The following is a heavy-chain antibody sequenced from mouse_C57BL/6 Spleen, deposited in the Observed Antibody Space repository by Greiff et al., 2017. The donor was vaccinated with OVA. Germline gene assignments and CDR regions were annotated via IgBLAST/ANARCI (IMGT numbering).Heavy chain of an antibody. J-gene: IGHJ3*01. CDR3: ARCPYYSNSWCAY. V-gene: IGHV1-22*01. CDR1: GYTFTDYN. CDR2: INPNNGGT. Sequence: VQLQQSGPELVKPGASVKMSCKASGYTFTDYNMHWVKQSHGKSLEWIGYINPNNGGTSYNQKFKGKATLTVNKSSSTAYMELRSLTSEDSAVYYCARCPYYSNSWCAYWGQGTLVTVSA. D-gene: IGHD2-5*01.